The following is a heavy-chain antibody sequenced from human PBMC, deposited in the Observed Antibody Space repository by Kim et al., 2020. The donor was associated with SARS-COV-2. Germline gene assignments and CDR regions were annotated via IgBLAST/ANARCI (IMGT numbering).Heavy chain of an antibody. CDR1: GGSISSSSYY. J-gene: IGHJ6*02. CDR2: IYYSGST. V-gene: IGHV4-39*01. Sequence: SETLSLTCTVSGGSISSSSYYWGWIRQPPGKGLEWIGSIYYSGSTYYNPSLKSRVTISVDTSKNQFSLKLSSVTAADTAVYYCARRAAAGTVLFSGYYYGMDVWGQGTTVTVSS. D-gene: IGHD6-13*01. CDR3: ARRAAAGTVLFSGYYYGMDV.